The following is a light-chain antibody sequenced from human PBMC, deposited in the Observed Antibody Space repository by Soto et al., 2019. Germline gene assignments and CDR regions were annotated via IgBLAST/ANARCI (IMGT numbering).Light chain of an antibody. CDR2: GAS. Sequence: EIVLTQSPGTLSLSPGERATLSCRASQSVSSSYLGWYQQKPGQAHRLLIYGASSRATGIPDRFSGSGSGTDFTLTISRLEPEDFAVYYCKQYGSSPVTFGPGTKVDIK. CDR3: KQYGSSPVT. V-gene: IGKV3-20*01. CDR1: QSVSSSY. J-gene: IGKJ3*01.